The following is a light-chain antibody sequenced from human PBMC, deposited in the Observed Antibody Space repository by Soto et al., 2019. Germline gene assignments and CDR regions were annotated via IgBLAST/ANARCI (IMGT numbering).Light chain of an antibody. CDR3: QSSDDTGDYYL. CDR1: ELSKQY. Sequence: SYELTQPPSVSVSPGQTARITCSGDELSKQYSFWYQQKPGQAPVLVIYKDTERASGTPERFSGSSSGTTVTLTISGVRAEDEATYYCQSSDDTGDYYLFGTGTKVTVL. CDR2: KDT. V-gene: IGLV3-25*02. J-gene: IGLJ1*01.